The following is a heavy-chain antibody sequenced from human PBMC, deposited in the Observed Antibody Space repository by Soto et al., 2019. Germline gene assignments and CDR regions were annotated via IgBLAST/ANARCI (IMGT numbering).Heavy chain of an antibody. D-gene: IGHD3-16*01. CDR1: GFSFNNYA. CDR2: ISGSGDGT. J-gene: IGHJ4*02. V-gene: IGHV3-23*01. CDR3: AKDKGVRGSSDLGD. Sequence: EVQLWESGGGLVQPGGSLRLSCVASGFSFNNYAMTWVRQAPGKGLEWVSGISGSGDGTYYADSVKDRFSVSRDKSTSTVYLQLSSLRVEDTAVYYCAKDKGVRGSSDLGDWGQGALVIVSS.